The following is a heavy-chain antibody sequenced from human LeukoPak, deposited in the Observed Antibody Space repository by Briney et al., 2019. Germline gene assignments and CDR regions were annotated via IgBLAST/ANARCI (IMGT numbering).Heavy chain of an antibody. CDR3: ARTSIAARRANAFDI. Sequence: PSETLSLTCAVSGGSISSGGYSWSWIRQPPGKGLEWIGYIYHSGRTYYNPSLKSRVTISVDRSKNQFSLKLRSVTAADTAVYYCARTSIAARRANAFDIWGQGTMVTVSS. D-gene: IGHD6-6*01. CDR1: GGSISSGGYS. J-gene: IGHJ3*02. CDR2: IYHSGRT. V-gene: IGHV4-30-2*01.